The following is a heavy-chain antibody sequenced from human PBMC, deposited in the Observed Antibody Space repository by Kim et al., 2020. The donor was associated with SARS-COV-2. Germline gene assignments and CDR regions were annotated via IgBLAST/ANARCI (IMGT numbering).Heavy chain of an antibody. V-gene: IGHV4-30-2*01. Sequence: SETLSLTCAVSGGSISSGGYSWSWIRQPPGKGLEWIGYIYHSGSTYYNPSLKSRVTISVDRSKNQFSLKLSSVTAADTAVYYCARGGIVGATLVYWYFDLWGRGTLVTVSS. J-gene: IGHJ2*01. CDR2: IYHSGST. CDR3: ARGGIVGATLVYWYFDL. D-gene: IGHD1-26*01. CDR1: GGSISSGGYS.